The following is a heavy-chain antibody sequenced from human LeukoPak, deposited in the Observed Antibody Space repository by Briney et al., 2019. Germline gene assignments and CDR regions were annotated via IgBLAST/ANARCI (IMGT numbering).Heavy chain of an antibody. V-gene: IGHV3-23*01. CDR1: GFTFSSYG. CDR3: AHHGGGMIRLGAFDI. D-gene: IGHD3-16*01. J-gene: IGHJ3*02. Sequence: PGGSLRLSCAASGFTFSSYGMSWVRQAPGKGLEWVSAISGNGGDTFYADSVKGRFTNSRDNSRNTLYLQMSSLRAEDTAVYYCAHHGGGMIRLGAFDIWGQGTMVTVSS. CDR2: ISGNGGDT.